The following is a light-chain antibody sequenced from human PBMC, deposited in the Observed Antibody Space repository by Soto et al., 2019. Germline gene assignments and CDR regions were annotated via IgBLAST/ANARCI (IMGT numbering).Light chain of an antibody. CDR2: GAS. V-gene: IGKV3-20*01. CDR1: QSVSSSY. J-gene: IGKJ1*01. Sequence: EVVLTQSPGTLSLSTGERATLSCRASQSVSSSYLAWYQQKPGQAPRLLIYGASSRATGIPDRFSGSGSGTDFTLTISRLEPEDFAVYSCQQSGRAPPSPFGQRTQLDSK. CDR3: QQSGRAPPSP.